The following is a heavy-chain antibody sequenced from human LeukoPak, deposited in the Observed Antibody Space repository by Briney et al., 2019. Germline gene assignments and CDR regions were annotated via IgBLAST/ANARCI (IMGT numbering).Heavy chain of an antibody. CDR2: VYYSGNT. CDR3: ARGYTPDTFDI. D-gene: IGHD5-18*01. Sequence: SETLSLTCTVSGGSISTYCRSWIRQPPGKGLEWIAHVYYSGNTNYSPSLKSRVTISVDTSKNHFSLGLSSVTAADTAVYYCARGYTPDTFDIWGQGTMVSVSS. J-gene: IGHJ3*02. V-gene: IGHV4-59*01. CDR1: GGSISTYC.